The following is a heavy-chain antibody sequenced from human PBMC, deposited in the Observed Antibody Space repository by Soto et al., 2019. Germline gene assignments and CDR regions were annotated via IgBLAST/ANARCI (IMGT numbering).Heavy chain of an antibody. V-gene: IGHV3-74*03. J-gene: IGHJ4*02. Sequence: SLRLSCAASGFTFSSYWMHWVRQAPGKGLVWVSRINSDGSSTKYADSVKGRFTISRDNAKNTLYLQMNSLRAEDTAVYYCARDGDTAMVPIDYWGQGNLVTVSS. CDR3: ARDGDTAMVPIDY. CDR2: INSDGSST. CDR1: GFTFSSYW. D-gene: IGHD5-18*01.